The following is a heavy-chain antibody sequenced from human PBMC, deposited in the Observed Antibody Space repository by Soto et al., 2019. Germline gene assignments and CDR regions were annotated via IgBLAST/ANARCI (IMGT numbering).Heavy chain of an antibody. V-gene: IGHV4-59*08. CDR3: ARRYGWAFDI. CDR2: IYCSGST. CDR1: GGSISSYY. Sequence: SETLSLTCTVSGGSISSYYWSWIRQPPGKGLEWIGYIYCSGSTNYNPSIKSRVTISVDTSKNQFSLKLSSVTAADTAVYYCARRYGWAFDIWGQGTMVTVSS. J-gene: IGHJ3*02. D-gene: IGHD3-16*01.